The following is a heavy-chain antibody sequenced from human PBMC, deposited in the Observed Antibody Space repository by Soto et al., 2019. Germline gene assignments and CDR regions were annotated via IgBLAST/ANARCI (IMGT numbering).Heavy chain of an antibody. J-gene: IGHJ5*02. Sequence: SETLSLTCAVSGGSISSGGYSWSWIRQPPGKGLEWIGYIYHSGSTYYNPSLKSRVTISVDTSKNQFSLKLTSVTAADTAVYYCARGIVATISGCVWFDPWGQGTLVTVSS. CDR2: IYHSGST. D-gene: IGHD5-12*01. CDR3: ARGIVATISGCVWFDP. V-gene: IGHV4-30-2*05. CDR1: GGSISSGGYS.